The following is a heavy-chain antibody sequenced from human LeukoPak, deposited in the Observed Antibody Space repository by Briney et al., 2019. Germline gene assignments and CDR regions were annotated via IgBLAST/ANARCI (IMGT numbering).Heavy chain of an antibody. CDR1: GGSFSGYY. V-gene: IGHV4-34*01. D-gene: IGHD3-22*01. J-gene: IGHJ4*02. Sequence: PSETLSLTCAVYGGSFSGYYWSWIRQPPGKGLEWIGEINHSGSTNYNPSLKSRVTISVDTSKNQFSLKLSSVTAADTAVYYCARGGPIFDMIVVVTYFDYWGQGTLVTVSS. CDR3: ARGGPIFDMIVVVTYFDY. CDR2: INHSGST.